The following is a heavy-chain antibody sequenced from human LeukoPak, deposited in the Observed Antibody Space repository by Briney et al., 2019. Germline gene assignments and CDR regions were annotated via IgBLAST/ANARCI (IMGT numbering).Heavy chain of an antibody. V-gene: IGHV3-23*01. CDR2: ISGSGDST. Sequence: TGGSLRLSCAASGFTFSSYEMNWVRQAPGKGLEWVSAISGSGDSTYYADSVKGRFTISRDNSKNTLYLQMNSLRAEDTAVYNCAKGDFYGSGRDYYYYMDVWGKGTTVTISS. D-gene: IGHD3-10*01. J-gene: IGHJ6*03. CDR3: AKGDFYGSGRDYYYYMDV. CDR1: GFTFSSYE.